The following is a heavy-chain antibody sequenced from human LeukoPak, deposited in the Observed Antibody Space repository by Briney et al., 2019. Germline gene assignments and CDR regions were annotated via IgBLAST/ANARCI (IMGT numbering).Heavy chain of an antibody. CDR1: GGSFSGYY. CDR2: INHSGST. CDR3: ASAYCTNGVCSMPSDY. D-gene: IGHD2-8*01. J-gene: IGHJ4*02. V-gene: IGHV4-34*01. Sequence: SETLSLTCAVYGGSFSGYYWSWIRQPPGKGLEWIGEINHSGSTNYNPSLKNRVTISVDTSKNQFSLKLSSVTAADTAVYYCASAYCTNGVCSMPSDYWGQGTLVTVSS.